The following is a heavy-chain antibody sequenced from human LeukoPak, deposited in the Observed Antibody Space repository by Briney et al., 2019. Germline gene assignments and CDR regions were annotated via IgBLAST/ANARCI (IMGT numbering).Heavy chain of an antibody. Sequence: GGSLRLSCAASGFTFSSYGMHWVRQAPGKGLEWVAFIRYDGSNKYYADSVKGRFTISRDNSKNTLYLQMNSLRAEDTAVYYCAKIVVPAAIYYYYYMDVWGKGTTVTISS. D-gene: IGHD2-2*01. V-gene: IGHV3-30*02. CDR1: GFTFSSYG. CDR3: AKIVVPAAIYYYYYMDV. J-gene: IGHJ6*03. CDR2: IRYDGSNK.